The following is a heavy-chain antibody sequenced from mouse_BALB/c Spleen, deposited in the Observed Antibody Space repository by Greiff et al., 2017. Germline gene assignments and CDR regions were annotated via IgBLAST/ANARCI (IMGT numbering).Heavy chain of an antibody. CDR1: GFSLTSYG. D-gene: IGHD2-4*01. CDR3: ASYDYDGYYYAMDY. V-gene: IGHV2-2*02. CDR2: IWSGGST. J-gene: IGHJ4*01. Sequence: QVHVKQSGPGLVQPSQSLSITCTVSGFSLTSYGVHWVRQSPGKGLEWLGVIWSGGSTDYNAAFISRLSISKDNSKSQVFFKMNSLQANDTAIYYCASYDYDGYYYAMDYWGQGTSVTVSS.